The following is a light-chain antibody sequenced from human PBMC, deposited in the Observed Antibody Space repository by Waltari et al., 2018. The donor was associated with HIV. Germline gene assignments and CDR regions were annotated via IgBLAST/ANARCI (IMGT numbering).Light chain of an antibody. V-gene: IGLV6-57*04. CDR3: QSYYLTNVV. CDR1: SSNIGSYI. J-gene: IGLJ2*01. CDR2: EDD. Sequence: NFMLTQPHSVSESPGKTVTISCTRSSSNIGSYIVSWYQRRPGSAPTTLIYEDDKRPSGVPDRFSGSIDSSSNSASLTISGLKTEDEADYYCQSYYLTNVVFGGGTKLTVL.